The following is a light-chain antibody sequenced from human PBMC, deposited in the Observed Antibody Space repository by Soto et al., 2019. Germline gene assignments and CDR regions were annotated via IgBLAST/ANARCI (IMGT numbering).Light chain of an antibody. J-gene: IGLJ3*02. CDR1: DIGSKT. V-gene: IGLV3-21*02. CDR3: QVWDRNNNDVL. Sequence: SYELSQPPSVSVAPGQTAMITCGGNDIGSKTVHWYQQRPGQAPVLVVYDDRYRPSGIPERFSGSNSGSTATLTISRVEAGDEADYYCQVWDRNNNDVLFGGGTKLTVL. CDR2: DDR.